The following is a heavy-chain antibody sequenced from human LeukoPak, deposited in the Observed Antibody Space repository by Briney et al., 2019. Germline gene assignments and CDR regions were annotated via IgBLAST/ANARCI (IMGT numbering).Heavy chain of an antibody. CDR1: GFSFNSYA. CDR3: AKDREYSSSWNYYFDS. Sequence: GGSLRLSCAASGFSFNSYAMSWVRQAPGKGLEWASAISGSGGRTHFADSVKGRFTISRDKSKNTMSLQMNSLRAEDTAVYFCAKDREYSSSWNYYFDSWGQGTLVTVSS. J-gene: IGHJ4*02. CDR2: ISGSGGRT. V-gene: IGHV3-23*01. D-gene: IGHD6-13*01.